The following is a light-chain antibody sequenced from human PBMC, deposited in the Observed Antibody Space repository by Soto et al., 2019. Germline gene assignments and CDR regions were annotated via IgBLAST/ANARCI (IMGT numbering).Light chain of an antibody. CDR3: SYYTTTGFLV. V-gene: IGLV2-14*01. CDR2: DVS. Sequence: QSVLTQPASVSGSPGQSITISCTGTSSDVGGYNYVSRYQQHPGKAPKLMIYDVSNRPSGVSNRFSGSKSGNTASLTISEPKVEEEAVYSCSYYTTTGFLVFGGGPKL. CDR1: SSDVGGYNY. J-gene: IGLJ2*01.